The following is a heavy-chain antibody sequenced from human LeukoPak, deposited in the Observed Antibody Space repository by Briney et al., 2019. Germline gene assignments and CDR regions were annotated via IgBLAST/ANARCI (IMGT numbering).Heavy chain of an antibody. CDR1: GFTFSSYA. Sequence: PGGSLRLSCAASGFTFSSYAMHWVRQAPGKGLEWVAVISYDGSNKYYADSVKGRFTISRDNSKNTLYLQMNSLRAEDTAVYYCASISQYYFDYWGQGTLVTVSS. CDR3: ASISQYYFDY. D-gene: IGHD3-3*02. CDR2: ISYDGSNK. V-gene: IGHV3-30-3*01. J-gene: IGHJ4*02.